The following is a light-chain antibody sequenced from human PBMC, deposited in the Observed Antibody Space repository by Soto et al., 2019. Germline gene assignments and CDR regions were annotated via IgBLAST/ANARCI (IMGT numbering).Light chain of an antibody. CDR1: QSVSSN. V-gene: IGKV3-15*01. CDR2: AVS. Sequence: IVLTQPPATLSVSPGERATLFCRASQSVSSNLAWYQQKPGQAPRLLIYAVSTRATGIPARFSGSGSVKEFTLNINSLQSEDFAVYYCQQYNNWPPTWTFGQGTKVDIK. J-gene: IGKJ1*01. CDR3: QQYNNWPPTWT.